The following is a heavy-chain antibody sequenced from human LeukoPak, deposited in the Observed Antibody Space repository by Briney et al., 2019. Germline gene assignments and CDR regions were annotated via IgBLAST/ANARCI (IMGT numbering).Heavy chain of an antibody. CDR2: IIPIFGTA. V-gene: IGHV1-69*13. Sequence: ASVKVSCKASGGTFSSYATSWVRQAPGQGLEWMGGIIPIFGTANYAQKFQGRVTITADESTSTAYMELSSLRSEDTAVYYCARGQDGEAFDVWGQGTMVSVSS. D-gene: IGHD3-10*01. J-gene: IGHJ3*01. CDR1: GGTFSSYA. CDR3: ARGQDGEAFDV.